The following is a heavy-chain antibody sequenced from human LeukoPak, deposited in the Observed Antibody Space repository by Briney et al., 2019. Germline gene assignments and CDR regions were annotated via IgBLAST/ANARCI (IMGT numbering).Heavy chain of an antibody. Sequence: SVKISCKASGGTFSSYAISWVRQAPGQGLEWMGRIIPILGIANYAQKFQGRVTITADKSTSTAYMELSSLRSEDTAVYYCARDRGGYSWDDAFDIWGQGTMVTVSS. CDR3: ARDRGGYSWDDAFDI. CDR1: GGTFSSYA. J-gene: IGHJ3*02. CDR2: IIPILGIA. D-gene: IGHD5-18*01. V-gene: IGHV1-69*04.